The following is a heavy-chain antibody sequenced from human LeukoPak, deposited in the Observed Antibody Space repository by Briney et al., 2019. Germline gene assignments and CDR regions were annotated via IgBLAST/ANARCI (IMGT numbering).Heavy chain of an antibody. CDR1: GCTFSSYW. Sequence: PGGSLRLSCAASGCTFSSYWMHWVRQAPGKGLVWVSRINSDGSSTSYADSVKGRFTISRDNAKNTLYLQMNSLRAEDTAVYYCARVRTRYYGMDVWGQGTTVTVSS. CDR3: ARVRTRYYGMDV. CDR2: INSDGSST. J-gene: IGHJ6*02. D-gene: IGHD1-14*01. V-gene: IGHV3-74*01.